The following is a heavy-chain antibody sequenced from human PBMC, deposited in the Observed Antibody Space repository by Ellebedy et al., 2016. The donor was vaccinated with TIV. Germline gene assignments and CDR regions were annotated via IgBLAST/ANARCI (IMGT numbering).Heavy chain of an antibody. Sequence: ASVKVSXKASGYTFTGYYMHWVRQAPGQGLEWMGWINPNSGGTNYAQKFQGWVTMTRDTSISTAYMELSRLRSDDTAVYYCARGGRPDFWSGYYHLDYYYYGMDVWGQGTTVTVSS. D-gene: IGHD3-3*01. CDR2: INPNSGGT. CDR3: ARGGRPDFWSGYYHLDYYYYGMDV. CDR1: GYTFTGYY. V-gene: IGHV1-2*04. J-gene: IGHJ6*02.